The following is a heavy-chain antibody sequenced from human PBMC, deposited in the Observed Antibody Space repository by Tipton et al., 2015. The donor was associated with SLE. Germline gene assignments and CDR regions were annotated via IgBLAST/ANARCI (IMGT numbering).Heavy chain of an antibody. CDR3: ARRIGGWYGMDV. Sequence: GSLRLSCVASGFTFSSYEMNWVRQSPGRGLEWLSYISSSGQHIYYADSVRGRFTISRDNSKNTLYLQMNSLRAEDTAVYYCARRIGGWYGMDVWGQGTTVTVSS. CDR1: GFTFSSYE. D-gene: IGHD6-19*01. J-gene: IGHJ6*02. V-gene: IGHV3-48*03. CDR2: ISSSGQHI.